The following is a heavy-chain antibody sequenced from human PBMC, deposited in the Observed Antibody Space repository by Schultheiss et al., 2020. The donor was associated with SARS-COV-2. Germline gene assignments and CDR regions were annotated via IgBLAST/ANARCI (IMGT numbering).Heavy chain of an antibody. Sequence: SETLSLTCTVSGGSISSYYWSWIRQPAGKGLEWIGSIYYSGSTYYNPSLKSRVTISVDTSKNQFSLKLSSVTAADTAVYYCARVSSSSYYGMDVWGQGTTVTVSS. D-gene: IGHD6-6*01. CDR2: IYYSGST. CDR1: GGSISSYY. V-gene: IGHV4-59*05. J-gene: IGHJ6*02. CDR3: ARVSSSSYYGMDV.